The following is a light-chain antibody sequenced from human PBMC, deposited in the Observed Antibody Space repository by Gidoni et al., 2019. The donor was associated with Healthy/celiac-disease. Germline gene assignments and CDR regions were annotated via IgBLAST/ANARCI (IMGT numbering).Light chain of an antibody. CDR1: SSNIGNNA. CDR2: YDD. J-gene: IGLJ1*01. CDR3: AAWDDSLNGHV. Sequence: QSVLTQPPSVSEAPRQRVTISCSGSSSNIGNNAVNWYQQLPGKAPKLLIYYDDLLPSGVSDRFSGSKSGTSASLAISGLQSEDEADYYCAAWDDSLNGHVF. V-gene: IGLV1-36*01.